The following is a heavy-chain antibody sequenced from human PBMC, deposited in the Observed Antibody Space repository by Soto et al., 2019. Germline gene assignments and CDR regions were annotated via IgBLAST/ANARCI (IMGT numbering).Heavy chain of an antibody. Sequence: QVQLQESGPGLVKPSGTLSLTCAVSGGSISSSNWWSWVRQPPGKGLEWIGEIFHGGSTNYNPSLKSRVTISGDKSKNQVSPKLSSVTAADTAGYYCARVLAGPPDYWGQGTLVTVSS. CDR2: IFHGGST. J-gene: IGHJ4*02. V-gene: IGHV4-4*02. D-gene: IGHD3-3*01. CDR3: ARVLAGPPDY. CDR1: GGSISSSNW.